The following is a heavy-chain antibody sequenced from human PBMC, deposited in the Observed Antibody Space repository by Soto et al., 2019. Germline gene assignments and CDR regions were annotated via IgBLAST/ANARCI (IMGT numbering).Heavy chain of an antibody. CDR3: ERCAVVAASNWFDP. V-gene: IGHV4-59*01. J-gene: IGHJ5*02. CDR1: GCSISSYY. D-gene: IGHD2-15*01. Sequence: KPSETLSLTCTVSGCSISSYYWSWIRQPPGKGLEWIGYIYYSGSTNYNPSLKSRVTISVDTSKNQFSLKLSSVTAADTAVYYCERCAVVAASNWFDPWGQGTLVTVSS. CDR2: IYYSGST.